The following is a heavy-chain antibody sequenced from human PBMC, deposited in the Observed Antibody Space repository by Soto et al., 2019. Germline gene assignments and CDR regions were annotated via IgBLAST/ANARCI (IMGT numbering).Heavy chain of an antibody. Sequence: SETLSLTCAVSGGSISSSNWWSWVRQPPGKGLEWIGEIYHSGSTNYNPSLKSRVTISVDKSKNQFSLKLSSVTAADTAVYYCARAHYGSGSYYNDYWGQGTLVTVSS. J-gene: IGHJ4*02. CDR1: GGSISSSNW. V-gene: IGHV4-4*02. CDR2: IYHSGST. D-gene: IGHD3-10*01. CDR3: ARAHYGSGSYYNDY.